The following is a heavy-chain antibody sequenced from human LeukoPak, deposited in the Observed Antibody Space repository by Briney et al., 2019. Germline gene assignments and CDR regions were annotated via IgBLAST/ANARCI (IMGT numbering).Heavy chain of an antibody. D-gene: IGHD4-17*01. CDR2: INSDGSST. CDR1: GLSFSSYW. V-gene: IGHV3-74*01. Sequence: GGSLRLSCAASGLSFSSYWIHWVRQAPGKGLVWVSRINSDGSSTSYADSVKGRFTISRDNAKNTLYPQMNSLRAEDTAVYYCARESVKGAFDIWGRETMVTVSS. J-gene: IGHJ3*02. CDR3: ARESVKGAFDI.